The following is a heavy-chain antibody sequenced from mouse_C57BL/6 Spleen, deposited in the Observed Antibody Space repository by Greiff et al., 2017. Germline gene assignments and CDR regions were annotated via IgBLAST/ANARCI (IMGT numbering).Heavy chain of an antibody. J-gene: IGHJ2*01. CDR3: ARGRDYDEVDY. V-gene: IGHV1-64*01. CDR2: IHPNSGST. Sequence: QVQLQQPGAELVKPGASVKLSCTASGYTFTSYWMHWVKQRPGQGLEWIGMIHPNSGSTNYNEKFKSKATLTVDKSSSTAYMQLSSLTSEDSAVYYCARGRDYDEVDYWGQGTTLTVSS. CDR1: GYTFTSYW. D-gene: IGHD2-4*01.